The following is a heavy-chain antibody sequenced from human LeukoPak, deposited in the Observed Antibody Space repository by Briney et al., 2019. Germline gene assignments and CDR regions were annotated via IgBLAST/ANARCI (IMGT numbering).Heavy chain of an antibody. CDR3: AKSLRGVYYYGMDV. CDR1: GFTFSSYA. D-gene: IGHD3-10*01. Sequence: GGSLRLSCAASGFTFSSYAMSWVRQAPGKGLEWVSAISGSGGSTYYADSVKGRPTISRDNSKNTLYLQMNSLRAEDTAVYYCAKSLRGVYYYGMDVWGQGATVTVSS. CDR2: ISGSGGST. V-gene: IGHV3-23*01. J-gene: IGHJ6*02.